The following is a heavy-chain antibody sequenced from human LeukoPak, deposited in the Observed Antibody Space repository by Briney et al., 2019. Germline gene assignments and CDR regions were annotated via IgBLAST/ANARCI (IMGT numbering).Heavy chain of an antibody. V-gene: IGHV3-73*01. CDR3: TRRRELLGLYAFDI. Sequence: GGSLKLSCAASGFTFSGSAMHWVRQASGKGLEWVGRIRSKANSYATAYAASVKGRFTIPRDDSKNTAYLQMNSLKTEDTAVYYCTRRRELLGLYAFDIWGQGTMVTVSS. CDR1: GFTFSGSA. J-gene: IGHJ3*02. D-gene: IGHD1-26*01. CDR2: IRSKANSYAT.